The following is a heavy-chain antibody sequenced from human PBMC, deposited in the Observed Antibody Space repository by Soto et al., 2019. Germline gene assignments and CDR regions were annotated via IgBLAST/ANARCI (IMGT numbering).Heavy chain of an antibody. Sequence: KPSETLSLTCNVSGGPIKTGDYYWNWIRQPPGKGLEWIGYVFYSGATNCSPSLKSRAAISMDTSKNQFSLSLTSVTAADTAVYYCARAGFSYGHLLFWGQGIRVTVSS. CDR3: ARAGFSYGHLLF. J-gene: IGHJ4*02. CDR1: GGPIKTGDYY. CDR2: VFYSGAT. V-gene: IGHV4-30-4*01. D-gene: IGHD3-10*01.